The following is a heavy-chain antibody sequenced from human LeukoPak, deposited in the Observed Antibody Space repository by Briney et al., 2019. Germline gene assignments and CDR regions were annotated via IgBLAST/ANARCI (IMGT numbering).Heavy chain of an antibody. CDR1: GGPFTGYY. Sequence: SETLSLTCAVYGGPFTGYYWSWIRQSPDKGLEWIGEINHRGSTNYNSSLKSRLTISADTSKNQFSLHLSSVTAAATAVYYCAKVYSSSPQDAFDVWGQGTMVTVSS. CDR3: AKVYSSSPQDAFDV. D-gene: IGHD3-22*01. CDR2: INHRGST. J-gene: IGHJ3*01. V-gene: IGHV4-34*01.